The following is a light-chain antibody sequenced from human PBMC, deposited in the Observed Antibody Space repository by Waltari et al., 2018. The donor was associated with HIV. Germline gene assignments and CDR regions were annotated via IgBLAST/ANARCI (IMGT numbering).Light chain of an antibody. J-gene: IGKJ4*01. Sequence: DIVLTQSPATLSVSPGEGATLSCRASQSVGSNLAWYQHKPGQAPRLLIDGASTRPTGTPARFSGSGSGTEFTLTMSSLQSEDFAVYYCQQESNWPPGPLTFGGGTKVEIK. CDR3: QQESNWPPGPLT. CDR1: QSVGSN. V-gene: IGKV3-15*01. CDR2: GAS.